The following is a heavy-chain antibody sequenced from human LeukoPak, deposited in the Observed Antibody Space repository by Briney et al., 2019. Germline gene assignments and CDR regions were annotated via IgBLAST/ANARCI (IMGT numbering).Heavy chain of an antibody. J-gene: IGHJ4*02. D-gene: IGHD4-17*01. CDR2: ISSGSTNI. CDR3: ARGRDSDYAFDY. CDR1: GFTFSSYA. Sequence: GGSLRLSCAASGFTFSSYAMNWVRQAPGKGLEWVSSISSGSTNIYYADSVKGRFTISRDNAKNSLYLQMNSLRDEDTAVYYCARGRDSDYAFDYWGQGTLVTVSS. V-gene: IGHV3-21*01.